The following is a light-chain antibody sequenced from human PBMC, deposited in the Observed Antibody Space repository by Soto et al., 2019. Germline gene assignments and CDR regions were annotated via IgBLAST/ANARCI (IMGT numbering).Light chain of an antibody. CDR2: DVI. J-gene: IGLJ2*01. CDR1: SRDIGCYDF. Sequence: QSALTQPPSASGSPGQSVTISCTGTSRDIGCYDFVSWYQQHPGKAPKLLIYDVIKRPSGVPDRFSGSKSGNTASLTVSGLQSDDEADYYCSSYGGSNNLLFGGGTQLTVL. V-gene: IGLV2-8*01. CDR3: SSYGGSNNLL.